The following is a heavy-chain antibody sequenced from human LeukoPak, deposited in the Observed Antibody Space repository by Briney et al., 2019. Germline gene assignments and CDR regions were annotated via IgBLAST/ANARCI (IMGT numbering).Heavy chain of an antibody. D-gene: IGHD3-10*01. V-gene: IGHV5-51*01. CDR2: ISPGDSET. J-gene: IGHJ3*02. Sequence: KLGASLKISCKGSGYSFTKYWIGWVRQLPGKGLEWMGIISPGDSETRYSPSFQGQVTISADKSINTAYLQWISLKASDTAMYYCARPGSGRRNDAFDIWGQGTMVTVSS. CDR1: GYSFTKYW. CDR3: ARPGSGRRNDAFDI.